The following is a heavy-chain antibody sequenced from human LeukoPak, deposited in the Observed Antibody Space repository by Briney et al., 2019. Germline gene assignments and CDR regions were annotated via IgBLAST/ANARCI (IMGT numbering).Heavy chain of an antibody. D-gene: IGHD6-6*01. J-gene: IGHJ5*02. Sequence: SETLSLTCTVSGGSISSSLFFWGWIRQPPGKGLEWIGYIYYSGSTNYNPSLKSRVTISVDTSKNQFSLKLSSVTAADTAVYYCARGIAARPNWFDPWGQGTLVTVSS. CDR3: ARGIAARPNWFDP. CDR1: GGSISSSLFF. CDR2: IYYSGST. V-gene: IGHV4-61*05.